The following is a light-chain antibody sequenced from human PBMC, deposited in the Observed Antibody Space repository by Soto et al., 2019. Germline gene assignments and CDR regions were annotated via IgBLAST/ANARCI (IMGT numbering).Light chain of an antibody. CDR2: GVS. J-gene: IGKJ1*01. Sequence: EIVMTQSPATLSVSPGERATLSCRASQSVSTKLAWYQQKPGQAPRLLIFGVSARATGIPARFSGSGSGTDFTLTISSLQSEDFAVYYCQQHNNWPWTFGQGTKVDIK. V-gene: IGKV3-15*01. CDR1: QSVSTK. CDR3: QQHNNWPWT.